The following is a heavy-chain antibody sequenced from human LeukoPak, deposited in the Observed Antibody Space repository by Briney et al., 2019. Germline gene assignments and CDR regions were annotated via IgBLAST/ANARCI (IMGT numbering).Heavy chain of an antibody. Sequence: ASVNVSCKASGYTFTGYYMHWVRQAPGQGLEWMGWINPNSGGTNYAQKFQGRVTMTRDRSISTAYMELSRLRSDDTAVYYWARDRVGYSSGWFDYWGQGTLVTVSS. D-gene: IGHD6-19*01. CDR3: ARDRVGYSSGWFDY. CDR1: GYTFTGYY. CDR2: INPNSGGT. V-gene: IGHV1-2*02. J-gene: IGHJ4*02.